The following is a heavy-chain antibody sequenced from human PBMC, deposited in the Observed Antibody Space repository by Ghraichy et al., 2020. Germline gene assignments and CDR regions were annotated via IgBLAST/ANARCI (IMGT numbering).Heavy chain of an antibody. Sequence: GSLNISCAASGFTFSDYYMSWIRQAPGKGLEWVSYISSSGSTIYYADSVKGRFTISRDNAKNSLYLQMNSLRAEDTAVYYCARGYDYGDYGGAVDYWGQGTLVTVSS. CDR2: ISSSGSTI. J-gene: IGHJ4*02. CDR1: GFTFSDYY. V-gene: IGHV3-11*01. CDR3: ARGYDYGDYGGAVDY. D-gene: IGHD4-17*01.